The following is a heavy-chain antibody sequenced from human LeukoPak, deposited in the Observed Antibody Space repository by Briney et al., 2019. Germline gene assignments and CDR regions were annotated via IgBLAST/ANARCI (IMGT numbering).Heavy chain of an antibody. D-gene: IGHD3-22*01. V-gene: IGHV4-59*01. Sequence: SETLSLTCAVSGGSISRYYWNWIRQPPGERLEWIGWIHYSGSTAYNPSLESRVTMSVDTSKNHISLKMTSVTAADTATYYCARWGYFDSSAYLVVDYWGQGVPVTVSS. CDR3: ARWGYFDSSAYLVVDY. CDR2: IHYSGST. J-gene: IGHJ4*02. CDR1: GGSISRYY.